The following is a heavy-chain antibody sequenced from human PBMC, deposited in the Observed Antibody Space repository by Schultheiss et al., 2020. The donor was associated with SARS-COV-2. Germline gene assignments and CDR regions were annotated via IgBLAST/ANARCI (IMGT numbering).Heavy chain of an antibody. CDR3: ARDLNGEYSSGWTRQRYYYYYGMDV. CDR2: INRGGST. V-gene: IGHV4-34*01. J-gene: IGHJ6*02. CDR1: GGSFSGYF. D-gene: IGHD6-19*01. Sequence: SETLSLTCAVYGGSFSGYFWTWIRQSPGKGLEWIGEINRGGSTTYNPSLKGRVSISLDMSKNQFSLKLRSVTAADTAVYYCARDLNGEYSSGWTRQRYYYYYGMDVWGQGTTVTVSS.